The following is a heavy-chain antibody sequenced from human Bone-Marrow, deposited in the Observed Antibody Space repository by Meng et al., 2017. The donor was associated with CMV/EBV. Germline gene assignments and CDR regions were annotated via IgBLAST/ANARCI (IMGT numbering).Heavy chain of an antibody. V-gene: IGHV3-21*01. J-gene: IGHJ4*02. D-gene: IGHD5-18*01. CDR3: ARRTRGYSLYNDY. Sequence: GESLKISCAASGFTFSSYSMNWVRQAPGKGLEWVSSISSSSSYIYYADSVKGRFTISRDNAKNSLYLQMNSLRAEDTAVYYCARRTRGYSLYNDYCGQRMLVTASS. CDR2: ISSSSSYI. CDR1: GFTFSSYS.